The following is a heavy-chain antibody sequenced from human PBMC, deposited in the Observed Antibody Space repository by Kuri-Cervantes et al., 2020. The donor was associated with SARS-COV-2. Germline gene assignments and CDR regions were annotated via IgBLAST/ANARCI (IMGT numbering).Heavy chain of an antibody. Sequence: SETLSLTCTVSGGSISSYYWSWIRQPPGKGLEWIGYIYYSGTTNYNPSLRSRVTISVDKSKNQFSLKLSSVTAADTAVYYCARGVAAARYGMDVWGQGTTVTVSS. J-gene: IGHJ6*02. V-gene: IGHV4-59*12. CDR1: GGSISSYY. CDR3: ARGVAAARYGMDV. CDR2: IYYSGTT. D-gene: IGHD6-13*01.